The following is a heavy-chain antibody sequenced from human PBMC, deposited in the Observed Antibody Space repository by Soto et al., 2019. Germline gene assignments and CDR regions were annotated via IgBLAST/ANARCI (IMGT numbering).Heavy chain of an antibody. J-gene: IGHJ6*02. CDR2: IVVGSGNT. D-gene: IGHD3-3*01. V-gene: IGHV1-58*02. Sequence: SVKVSCKASGFTFTSSAMQWVRQARGQRLEWIGWIVVGSGNTNYAQKFQERVTITRDMSTSTAYMELSSLRSEDTAVYYCARVRFLEWLLYGYYGMDVXGQGTTVTVSS. CDR1: GFTFTSSA. CDR3: ARVRFLEWLLYGYYGMDV.